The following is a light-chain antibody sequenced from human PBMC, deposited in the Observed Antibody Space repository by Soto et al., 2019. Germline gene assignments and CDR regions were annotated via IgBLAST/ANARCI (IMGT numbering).Light chain of an antibody. CDR2: AAS. CDR1: LGIIDY. V-gene: IGKV1-27*01. CDR3: QKYNSAPLT. Sequence: DIEMTQSPSSLSASVGDRFTITCRASLGIIDYLAWYQQKPGKVPKLLIYAASTLQTGVPSRFSGSGSRTDFTLTISNLQPEDVATYYCQKYNSAPLTFGGGTKVEIK. J-gene: IGKJ4*01.